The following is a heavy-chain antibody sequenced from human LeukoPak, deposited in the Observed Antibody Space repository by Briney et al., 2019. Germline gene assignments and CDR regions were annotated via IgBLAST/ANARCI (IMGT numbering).Heavy chain of an antibody. CDR3: ARGLYDYVWGSYRYSPLFDY. CDR2: INHSGST. V-gene: IGHV4-34*01. J-gene: IGHJ4*02. CDR1: GGSFSGYY. D-gene: IGHD3-16*02. Sequence: SETLSLTCAVYGGSFSGYYWSWIRQPPGKGLEWIGEINHSGSTNYNPSLKSRVTISVDTSKNQFSLKLSSVTAADTAVYNCARGLYDYVWGSYRYSPLFDYWGQGTLVTVSS.